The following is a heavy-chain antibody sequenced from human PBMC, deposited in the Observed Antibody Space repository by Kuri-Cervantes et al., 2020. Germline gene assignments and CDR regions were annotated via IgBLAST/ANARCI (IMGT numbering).Heavy chain of an antibody. J-gene: IGHJ3*02. D-gene: IGHD2-21*01. CDR3: ARAWGLDAFDI. V-gene: IGHV4-30-4*05. Sequence: YNPSLKSRVTISGDTSKNQFSLRLSSVTAADTAVYYCARAWGLDAFDIWGQGTMVTVSS.